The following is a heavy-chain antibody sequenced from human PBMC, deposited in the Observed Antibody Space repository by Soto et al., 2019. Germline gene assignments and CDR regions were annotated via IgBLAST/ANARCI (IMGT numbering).Heavy chain of an antibody. Sequence: QVQLQESGPGLVKPSETLSLTCTVSGGSVSSGSYYWSWIRQPPGKGLEWIGDIYYSGSTNYNPSLKRRVTIPGDTPKNQVSLKLSSVTAADTAVYYCARAIAAAANYGYWGQGTRVT. V-gene: IGHV4-61*01. CDR1: GGSVSSGSYY. CDR3: ARAIAAAANYGY. J-gene: IGHJ4*02. CDR2: IYYSGST. D-gene: IGHD6-13*01.